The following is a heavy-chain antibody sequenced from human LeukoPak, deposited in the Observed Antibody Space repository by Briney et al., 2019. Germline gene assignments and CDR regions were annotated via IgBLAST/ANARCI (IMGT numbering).Heavy chain of an antibody. Sequence: PGRSLRLSCAASGFTFSSYGMHWVRQAPGKGLEWVAVISYDGSNKYYADSVKGRFTISRDNSKNTLYLQMNSLRAEDTAVYYCVADPVGDSSSYSYWGQGTLVTVSS. CDR3: VADPVGDSSSYSY. CDR1: GFTFSSYG. CDR2: ISYDGSNK. J-gene: IGHJ4*02. V-gene: IGHV3-30*03. D-gene: IGHD3-22*01.